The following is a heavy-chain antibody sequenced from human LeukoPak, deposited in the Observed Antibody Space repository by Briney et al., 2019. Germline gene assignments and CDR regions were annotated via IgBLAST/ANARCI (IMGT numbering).Heavy chain of an antibody. CDR2: IKQDGSEK. J-gene: IGHJ3*02. Sequence: PGGSLRLSCAASGFTFSTYWMSWVRQAPGKGMEWVANIKQDGSEKYYVDSVKGRFTISRDNAKNSVYLQMNSLRGEDTAVYYCARGRGWGTFDIWGQGTMVTVSS. D-gene: IGHD3-10*01. CDR3: ARGRGWGTFDI. V-gene: IGHV3-7*04. CDR1: GFTFSTYW.